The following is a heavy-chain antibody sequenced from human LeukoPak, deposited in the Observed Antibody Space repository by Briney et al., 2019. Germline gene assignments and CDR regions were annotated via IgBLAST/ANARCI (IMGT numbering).Heavy chain of an antibody. CDR2: IYGGGST. J-gene: IGHJ4*02. D-gene: IGHD4-17*01. CDR3: ARDPLYGEPDDY. Sequence: GGSLRLSCAASGFTVSSNYMSWVRQAPGKGLEWVSVIYGGGSTYYADSVKGRFTISRDNSKNTLYLQMNSLRAEDTAVYYCARDPLYGEPDDYWGQGTLVTVSS. CDR1: GFTVSSNY. V-gene: IGHV3-53*01.